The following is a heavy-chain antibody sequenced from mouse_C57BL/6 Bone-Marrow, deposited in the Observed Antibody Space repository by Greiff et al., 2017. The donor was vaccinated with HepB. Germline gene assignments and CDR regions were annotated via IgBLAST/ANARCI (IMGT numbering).Heavy chain of an antibody. J-gene: IGHJ1*03. CDR1: GFTFSSYG. CDR2: ISSGGSYT. CDR3: ARQPLRRYLWYFDV. Sequence: EVQLVESGGDLVKPGGSLKLSCAASGFTFSSYGMSWVRQTPDKRLEWVATISSGGSYTYYPDSVKGRFTISRDNATNTLYLQMSRLKSEDTAMYYCARQPLRRYLWYFDVWGTGTTVTGSS. V-gene: IGHV5-6*01. D-gene: IGHD1-1*01.